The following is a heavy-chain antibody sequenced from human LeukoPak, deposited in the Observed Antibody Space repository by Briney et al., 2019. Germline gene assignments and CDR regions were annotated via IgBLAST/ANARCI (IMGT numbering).Heavy chain of an antibody. CDR1: GYTFTGYY. CDR3: ARGDDSSGYHDAFDI. J-gene: IGHJ3*02. D-gene: IGHD3-22*01. CDR2: INPNSGGT. Sequence: ASVKVSCKASGYTFTGYYMHRVRQAPGQGLEWMGWINPNSGGTNYAQKFQGRVTMTRDTSISTAYMELSRLRSDDTAVYYCARGDDSSGYHDAFDIWGQGTMVTVSS. V-gene: IGHV1-2*02.